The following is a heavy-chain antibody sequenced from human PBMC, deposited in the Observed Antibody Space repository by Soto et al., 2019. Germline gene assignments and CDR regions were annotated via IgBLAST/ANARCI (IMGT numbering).Heavy chain of an antibody. CDR2: INHSGST. D-gene: IGHD2-2*01. Sequence: PSETLSLTCAVYGGSFRGYYWSWIRQPPGKGLEWIGEINHSGSTNYNPSLKSRVTISIDRSKNQFSLKLSSVTAADTAVYYCARVPDYWGQGILVTVSS. CDR3: ARVPDY. V-gene: IGHV4-34*01. J-gene: IGHJ4*02. CDR1: GGSFRGYY.